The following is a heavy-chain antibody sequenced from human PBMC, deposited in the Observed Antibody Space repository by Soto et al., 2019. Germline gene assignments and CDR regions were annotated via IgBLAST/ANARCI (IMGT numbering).Heavy chain of an antibody. CDR2: IYLGDSDT. J-gene: IGHJ4*02. CDR3: ARGVCSGGSCYSFDY. D-gene: IGHD2-15*01. Sequence: EVQLVQAGAAVKQPGESLKISCKGSGNSDISHWIGWVHQMPGNGLEWMGIIYLGDSDTRYSPSFRGQVTFSADNSISTAYLQWNSLKASDTAMYYCARGVCSGGSCYSFDYWGQGTLVTVSS. CDR1: GNSDISHW. V-gene: IGHV5-51*03.